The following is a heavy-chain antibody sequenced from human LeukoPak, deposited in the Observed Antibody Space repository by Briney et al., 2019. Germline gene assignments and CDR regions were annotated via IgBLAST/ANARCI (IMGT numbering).Heavy chain of an antibody. J-gene: IGHJ4*02. V-gene: IGHV4-39*01. CDR2: IYYSGST. CDR3: ARRGYSSSWIDY. CDR1: GGSISSSSYY. Sequence: PSETLSLTCTVSGGSISSSSYYWGWIRQPPGKGQVWIGSIYYSGSTYYNPSLKSRVTISVDTSKNQFSLKLSSVTAADTAVYYCARRGYSSSWIDYWGQGTLVTVSS. D-gene: IGHD6-13*01.